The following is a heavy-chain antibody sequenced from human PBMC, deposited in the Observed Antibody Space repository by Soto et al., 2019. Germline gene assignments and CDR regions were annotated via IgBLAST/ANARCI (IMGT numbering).Heavy chain of an antibody. V-gene: IGHV4-4*02. D-gene: IGHD2-8*02. CDR2: VSFADRS. CDR1: GVSIVNGNW. CDR3: TRGFQYWLPTFF. Sequence: VLLQESGPGLVRPSGTLSLACSVSGVSIVNGNWLGWVRQSPGRGLEWIGEVSFADRSYYSPSLKSRVTISMDESKNQFSLILRSVSAADAGMYFCTRGFQYWLPTFFWGHGTRVTVSS. J-gene: IGHJ4*01.